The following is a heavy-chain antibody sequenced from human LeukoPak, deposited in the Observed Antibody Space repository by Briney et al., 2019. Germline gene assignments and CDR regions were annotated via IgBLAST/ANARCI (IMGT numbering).Heavy chain of an antibody. D-gene: IGHD4-17*01. J-gene: IGHJ4*02. CDR3: ARESPDYGDYFDY. V-gene: IGHV4-59*11. Sequence: SETLSLTCTVSGGSISSHYWSWIRQPPGEGLEWIGYIYYSGSTNYNPSLRSRVTISVDTSKNQFSLKLSSVTAADTAVYYCARESPDYGDYFDYWGQGTLVTVSS. CDR1: GGSISSHY. CDR2: IYYSGST.